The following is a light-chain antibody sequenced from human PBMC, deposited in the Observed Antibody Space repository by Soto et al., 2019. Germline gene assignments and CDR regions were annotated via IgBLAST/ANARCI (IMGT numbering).Light chain of an antibody. Sequence: DIQMTQSPSTLSASVGDRVNITCRASQSISSWLAWYQQKPGKAPKLLIYKASSLESGVPSRFSGSVSGTEFTLTISNLQPDVFASYFRQHSFTFGPGTKVDIK. CDR3: QHSFT. CDR2: KAS. J-gene: IGKJ3*01. V-gene: IGKV1-5*03. CDR1: QSISSW.